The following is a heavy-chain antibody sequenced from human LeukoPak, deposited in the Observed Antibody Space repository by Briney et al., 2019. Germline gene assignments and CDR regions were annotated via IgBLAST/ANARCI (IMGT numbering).Heavy chain of an antibody. CDR2: ISGSGGST. CDR1: GFTFSSYA. J-gene: IGHJ4*02. V-gene: IGHV3-23*01. CDR3: ANRVGWPGPPPDY. Sequence: GGSLRLSCAASGFTFSSYAMSWVRQAPGKGLEWVSVISGSGGSTYYADSVKGRFTISRGNSKNTLYLQMNSLRAEDTAVYYCANRVGWPGPPPDYWGQGTLVTVSS. D-gene: IGHD2-15*01.